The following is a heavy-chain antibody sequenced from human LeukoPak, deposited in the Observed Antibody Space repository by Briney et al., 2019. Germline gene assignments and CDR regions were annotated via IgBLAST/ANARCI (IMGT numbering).Heavy chain of an antibody. D-gene: IGHD6-13*01. J-gene: IGHJ4*02. V-gene: IGHV5-51*01. CDR1: GYSXTSYW. Sequence: GESLKISCKGSGYSXTSYWIGWVRQMPXXXLEWMGIIYPGDSDTRYSPSLQGQVTISADKSISTAYLQWSSLKASDTAMYYCARRGSWYTHDYWGQGTLVTVSS. CDR3: ARRGSWYTHDY. CDR2: IYPGDSDT.